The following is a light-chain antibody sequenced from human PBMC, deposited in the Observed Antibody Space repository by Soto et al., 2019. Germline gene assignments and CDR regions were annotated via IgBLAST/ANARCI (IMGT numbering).Light chain of an antibody. CDR2: GAS. CDR1: QTISSSK. V-gene: IGKV3-15*01. CDR3: QQFNNYPIT. J-gene: IGKJ5*01. Sequence: VMTQSPATLSMSPGESATLSCRASQTISSSKVAWYQQNPGQAPRLLLYGASNRATGIPARFSGSGSGTDFTLTISSLQPEDFATYYCQQFNNYPITFGQGTRLEIK.